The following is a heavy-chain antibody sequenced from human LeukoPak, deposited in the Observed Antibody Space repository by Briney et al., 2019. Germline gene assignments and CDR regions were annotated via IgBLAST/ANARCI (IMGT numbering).Heavy chain of an antibody. D-gene: IGHD3-3*01. V-gene: IGHV4-34*01. Sequence: PSETLSLTCAVYGGSFSGYYWSWIRQPPGKGLEWIGEINHSGSTNYNPSLKSRVTISVDTSKNQFSLKLSSVTAADTAVYYCARVEALGYYDFWSGYYFDYYYYYMDVWGKGTTVTVSS. J-gene: IGHJ6*03. CDR1: GGSFSGYY. CDR3: ARVEALGYYDFWSGYYFDYYYYYMDV. CDR2: INHSGST.